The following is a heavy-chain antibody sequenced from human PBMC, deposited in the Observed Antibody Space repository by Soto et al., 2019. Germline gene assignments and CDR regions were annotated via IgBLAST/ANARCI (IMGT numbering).Heavy chain of an antibody. CDR1: GGTFSNYV. Sequence: GASVKVSCKTSGGTFSNYVITWVRRAPGQGLEWMGGIIPLFGKPTYAQNFQDRLTITADESTRTAFMELGSLTFEDTAHYYCARGDAVTAFVDCWGQGTLVTVSS. CDR3: ARGDAVTAFVDC. D-gene: IGHD2-21*02. V-gene: IGHV1-69*13. J-gene: IGHJ4*02. CDR2: IIPLFGKP.